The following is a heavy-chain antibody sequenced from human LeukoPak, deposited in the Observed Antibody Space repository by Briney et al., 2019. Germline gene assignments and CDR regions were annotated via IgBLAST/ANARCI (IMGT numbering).Heavy chain of an antibody. V-gene: IGHV3-23*01. CDR1: GFTFSGYA. CDR2: ISGEGGTT. Sequence: GGSLRLSCAASGFTFSGYAMTWVRQAPGKGLEWVSVISGEGGTTYYADSMKGRFTISRDNSKNTLYLQMNSLRVEDTAVYYCAKDYSIGGSGSYSWFDPWGQGTLVTVSS. J-gene: IGHJ5*02. D-gene: IGHD3-10*01. CDR3: AKDYSIGGSGSYSWFDP.